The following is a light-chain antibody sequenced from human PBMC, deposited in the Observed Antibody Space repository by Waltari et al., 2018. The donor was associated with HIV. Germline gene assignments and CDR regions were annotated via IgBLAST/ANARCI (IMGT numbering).Light chain of an antibody. J-gene: IGKJ4*01. CDR1: QSLLYSSNNNYY. CDR3: QQYYATPPLT. Sequence: DIVMTQSPDSLAVSLGERATISCKSSQSLLYSSNNNYYLAWYQQKPGQPPKVLISGASTRESGVPDRFSGSGSGTDFTLTISSLQAEDAAVYYCQQYYATPPLTFGGGTKVEIK. V-gene: IGKV4-1*01. CDR2: GAS.